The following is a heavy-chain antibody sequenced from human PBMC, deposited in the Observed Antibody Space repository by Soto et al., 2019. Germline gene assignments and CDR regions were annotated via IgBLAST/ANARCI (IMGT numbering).Heavy chain of an antibody. CDR2: ISNDGRKK. Sequence: QVQLVESGGGVVQPGRSLRLSCVASGFTFRSYGMHWVRQAPGKGLEWLAVISNDGRKKYYTDSVKGRFTISRDNSKNTLYLQMNSLRAEDTAVYSCAKEESHDILTGSRGDAFDIWGQGTMVTVSS. V-gene: IGHV3-30*18. J-gene: IGHJ3*02. D-gene: IGHD3-9*01. CDR3: AKEESHDILTGSRGDAFDI. CDR1: GFTFRSYG.